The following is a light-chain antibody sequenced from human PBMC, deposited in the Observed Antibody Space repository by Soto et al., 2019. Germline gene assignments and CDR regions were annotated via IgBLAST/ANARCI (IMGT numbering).Light chain of an antibody. V-gene: IGLV4-69*01. CDR3: QSWGTGIHVV. CDR2: LDSDGSH. CDR1: SGHSSYA. Sequence: QLVLTQSPSASASLGPSVKLTCTLSSGHSSYAIAWHQQQPEKGPRNLMKLDSDGSHTKGDAIPGRFSGSSSGAARYLTISSLQSEDEADYYCQSWGTGIHVVFGGGTKVTVL. J-gene: IGLJ2*01.